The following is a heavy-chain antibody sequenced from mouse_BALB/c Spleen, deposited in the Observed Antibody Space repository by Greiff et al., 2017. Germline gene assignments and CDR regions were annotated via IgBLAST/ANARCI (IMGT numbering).Heavy chain of an antibody. CDR2: ISDGGSYT. D-gene: IGHD1-1*02. CDR3: ARRGECGKGEFAY. J-gene: IGHJ3*01. Sequence: EVKLVESGGGLVKPGGSLKLSCAASGFTFSDYYMYWVRQTPEKRLEWVANISDGGSYTYYPDSVKGRVTISRDNAKNNPYLQMSSLKSEDTAMYYCARRGECGKGEFAYWGEGTLVTVSA. CDR1: GFTFSDYY. V-gene: IGHV5-4*02.